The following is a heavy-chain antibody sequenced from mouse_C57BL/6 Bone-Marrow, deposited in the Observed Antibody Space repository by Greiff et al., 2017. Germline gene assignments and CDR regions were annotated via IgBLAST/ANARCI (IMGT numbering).Heavy chain of an antibody. Sequence: VQLQQPGAELVKPGASVKLSCKASGYTFTSYWMHWVKPRPGQGLEWIGMIHPTSGSTNYNEKFKSKATLTVDKSSSTAYMQLSSLTSEDAAVYYCGRGSSVGATKYFAVWGTGTPVTVS. V-gene: IGHV1-64*01. D-gene: IGHD1-1*01. CDR1: GYTFTSYW. CDR3: GRGSSVGATKYFAV. J-gene: IGHJ1*03. CDR2: IHPTSGST.